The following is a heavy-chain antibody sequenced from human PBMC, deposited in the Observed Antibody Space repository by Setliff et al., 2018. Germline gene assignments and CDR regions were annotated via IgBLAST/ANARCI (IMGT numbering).Heavy chain of an antibody. CDR1: GGTFSSYA. J-gene: IGHJ6*02. CDR2: IIPILGIA. V-gene: IGHV1-69*10. CDR3: ASDGKGYVILTTYGMDV. Sequence: SVKVSCKASGGTFSSYAISWVRQAPGQGLEWMGGIIPILGIANYAQKFQGRVTITADESTSTAYMELSSLRSEDTAVYYCASDGKGYVILTTYGMDVWGQGTTVTVSS. D-gene: IGHD3-9*01.